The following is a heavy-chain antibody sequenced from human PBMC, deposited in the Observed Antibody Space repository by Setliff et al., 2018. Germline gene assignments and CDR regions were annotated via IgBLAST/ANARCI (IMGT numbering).Heavy chain of an antibody. D-gene: IGHD1-26*01. CDR1: GYSISSGYY. CDR3: ARVKPIIVGAPMDWFDP. J-gene: IGHJ5*02. CDR2: IYHSGST. Sequence: SETLSLTCTVSGYSISSGYYWGWIRQPPGKGLEWIGSIYHSGSTYYNPSLKSRVTISVDTSKNQFSLKLSSVTAADTAVYYCARVKPIIVGAPMDWFDPWGQGTLVTSPQ. V-gene: IGHV4-38-2*02.